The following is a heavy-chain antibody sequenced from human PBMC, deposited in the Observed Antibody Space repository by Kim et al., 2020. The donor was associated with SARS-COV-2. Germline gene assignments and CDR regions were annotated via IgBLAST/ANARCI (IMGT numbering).Heavy chain of an antibody. D-gene: IGHD1-7*01. CDR3: TTGTELRASSVDY. Sequence: GGSLRLSCAASGFTFSNAWMSWVRQAPGKGLEWVGRIKSKTDGGTTDYAAPVKGRFTISRDDSKNTLYLQMNSLKTEDTAVYYCTTGTELRASSVDYWGQGTLVTVSS. CDR2: IKSKTDGGTT. CDR1: GFTFSNAW. V-gene: IGHV3-15*01. J-gene: IGHJ4*02.